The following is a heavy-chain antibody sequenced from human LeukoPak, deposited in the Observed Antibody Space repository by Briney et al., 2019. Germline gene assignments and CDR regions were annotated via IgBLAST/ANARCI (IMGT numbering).Heavy chain of an antibody. J-gene: IGHJ4*02. CDR2: ISSSSSYI. D-gene: IGHD1-26*01. CDR3: AREVGDSKWELHFDY. CDR1: GFTFGSYS. Sequence: GGSLRLSCAASGFTFGSYSMNWVRQAPGKGLEWVSSISSSSSYIYYADSVKGRFTISRDNAKNSLYLQMNSLRAEDTAVYYCAREVGDSKWELHFDYWGQGTLVTVSS. V-gene: IGHV3-21*01.